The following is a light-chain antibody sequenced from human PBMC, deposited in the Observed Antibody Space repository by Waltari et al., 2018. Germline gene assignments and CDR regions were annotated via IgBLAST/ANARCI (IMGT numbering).Light chain of an antibody. CDR3: QQYGPSPPYT. Sequence: EIVLTQSPGTLSLSPGERATLFCRASQSVSSNYLAWYQQRPGQPPRLLIYGASSRATGIPDRFSGSGSGTDFTLTISRLEPEDFAMYYCQQYGPSPPYTFGQGTKLDIK. V-gene: IGKV3-20*01. CDR1: QSVSSNY. J-gene: IGKJ2*01. CDR2: GAS.